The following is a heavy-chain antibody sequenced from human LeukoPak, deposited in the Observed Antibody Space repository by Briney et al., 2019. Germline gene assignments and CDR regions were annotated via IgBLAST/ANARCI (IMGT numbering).Heavy chain of an antibody. CDR2: ISGSGDRT. CDR1: GFTFITSA. V-gene: IGHV3-23*01. Sequence: PGGSLRLSCAASGFTFITSAMSWVRQAPGKGPEWVSAISGSGDRTYYADSVKGRFTVSRDTSKNTLSLQLNSLRAEDTAVYYCAKLLRGVVVPYYDCWGQGTLVTVSS. J-gene: IGHJ4*02. D-gene: IGHD3-10*01. CDR3: AKLLRGVVVPYYDC.